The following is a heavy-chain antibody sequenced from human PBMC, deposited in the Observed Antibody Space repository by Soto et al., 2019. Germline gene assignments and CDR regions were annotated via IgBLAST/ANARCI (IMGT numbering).Heavy chain of an antibody. CDR2: IYYSGST. CDR3: ARVRDCSGGSCYSHFDY. D-gene: IGHD2-15*01. Sequence: QVQLQESGPGLVKPSQTLSLTCTVSGGSISSGDYYWSWIRQPPGKGLEWIEYIYYSGSTYYNPSLKSRVTISVDTSKNQFSLKLSSVTAADTAVYYCARVRDCSGGSCYSHFDYWGQGTLVTVSS. CDR1: GGSISSGDYY. J-gene: IGHJ4*02. V-gene: IGHV4-30-4*01.